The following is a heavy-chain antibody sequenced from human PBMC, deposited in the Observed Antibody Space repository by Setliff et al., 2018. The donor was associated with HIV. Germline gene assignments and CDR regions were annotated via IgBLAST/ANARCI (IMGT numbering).Heavy chain of an antibody. D-gene: IGHD2-2*01. J-gene: IGHJ4*02. CDR3: AKEDQRVTSVDY. CDR2: MNPNSGNT. V-gene: IGHV1-8*02. CDR1: RDTFTSYD. Sequence: ASVKVSCKTSRDTFTSYDINWVRQATGQGLEWMGWMNPNSGNTGYAQKFQGRVTMTRNTSISTAYMELSSLRSEDTAVYYCAKEDQRVTSVDYWGQGTPVTV.